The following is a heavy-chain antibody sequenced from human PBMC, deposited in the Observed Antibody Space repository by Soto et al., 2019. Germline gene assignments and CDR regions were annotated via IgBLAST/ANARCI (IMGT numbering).Heavy chain of an antibody. D-gene: IGHD7-27*01. V-gene: IGHV4-39*01. CDR2: IYYSGST. CDR3: ARQGPHGANWVRYFAS. Sequence: QLQLQESGPGLVKPSETLSLTCTVSGGSISSSSYYWGWIRQPPGKGLEWIGGIYYSGSTYYNPSLKSRVTISVDTSKNQFSLKLSSVTAADTAVYYCARQGPHGANWVRYFASWGQGTLVTVSS. CDR1: GGSISSSSYY. J-gene: IGHJ4*02.